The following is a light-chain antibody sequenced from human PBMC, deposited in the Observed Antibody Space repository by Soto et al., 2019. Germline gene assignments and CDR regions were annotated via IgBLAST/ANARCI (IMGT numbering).Light chain of an antibody. CDR3: QQYNSYPYT. Sequence: DIQMTQSPSTLSASVGDRVTITCRASQSISSWLASYQQKPGKAPKLLIYKASSLESGVPSRFSGSGSGTEITLTISSLQTDDFATYYCQQYNSYPYTFGQGTKLEIK. J-gene: IGKJ2*01. V-gene: IGKV1-5*03. CDR2: KAS. CDR1: QSISSW.